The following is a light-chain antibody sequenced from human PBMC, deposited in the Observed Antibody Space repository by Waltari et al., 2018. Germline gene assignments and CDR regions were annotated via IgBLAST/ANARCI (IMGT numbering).Light chain of an antibody. CDR1: SRDVGSYNL. V-gene: IGLV2-23*01. J-gene: IGLJ2*01. CDR2: EGT. Sequence: QSALTQPAPVSGSPGQSITISCTGTSRDVGSYNLVSWYQHYPGKAPKLMIYEGTKRPSGVSNRFSGSKSGNTASLTISGLQAEDEADYHCCSYAHSSRVVFGGGTKVTVL. CDR3: CSYAHSSRVV.